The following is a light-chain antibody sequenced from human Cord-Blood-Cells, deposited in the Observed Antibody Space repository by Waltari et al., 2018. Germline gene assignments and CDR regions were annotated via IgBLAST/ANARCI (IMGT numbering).Light chain of an antibody. CDR3: QQYYSYPT. CDR2: VAS. J-gene: IGKJ1*01. Sequence: AIRMTQSPSSFSASTGDRVTITCRASQGISSYLAWYQQKPGKAPKLLIYVASTLQSGVPSRFSGSGSGTDFTLTISCLQSEDFATYYCQQYYSYPTFGQGTKVEIK. V-gene: IGKV1-8*01. CDR1: QGISSY.